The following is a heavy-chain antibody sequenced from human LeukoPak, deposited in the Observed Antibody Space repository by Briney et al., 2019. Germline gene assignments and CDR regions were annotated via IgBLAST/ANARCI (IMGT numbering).Heavy chain of an antibody. V-gene: IGHV5-51*01. CDR2: IHPGDSDT. Sequence: GESLKISCKGSGYSFTNYWIGWVRQMPGKGLEWMGIIHPGDSDTRYSPSFQGQVTMSADKSINTAYLQWSSLKASDTAMYYCVRFLNHAFEMWGQGTMVTVSS. CDR3: VRFLNHAFEM. CDR1: GYSFTNYW. J-gene: IGHJ3*02.